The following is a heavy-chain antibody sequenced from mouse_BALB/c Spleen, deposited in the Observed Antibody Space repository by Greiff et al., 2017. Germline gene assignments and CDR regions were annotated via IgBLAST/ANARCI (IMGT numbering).Heavy chain of an antibody. Sequence: EVQLVETGGGLVQPKGSLKLSCAASGFTFNTNAMNWVRQAPGKGLEWVARIRSKSNNYATYYADSVKDRFTISRDDSQSMLYLQMNNLKTEDTAMYYCVRGGDYFDYWGQGTTLTGAS. CDR3: VRGGDYFDY. CDR2: IRSKSNNYAT. V-gene: IGHV10S3*01. CDR1: GFTFNTNA. J-gene: IGHJ2*01.